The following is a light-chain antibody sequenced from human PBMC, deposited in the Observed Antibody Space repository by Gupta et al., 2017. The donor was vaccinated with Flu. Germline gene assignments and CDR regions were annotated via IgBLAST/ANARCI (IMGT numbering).Light chain of an antibody. CDR2: RKD. V-gene: IGLV1-47*01. CDR1: SSNIGGNF. CDR3: AVWDDSMRAVV. J-gene: IGLJ3*02. Sequence: QSVLTQPPSASGTPGQRVTIACSGSSSNIGGNFVYWFQQVPGTAPKVLRYRKDRRPSGVPDRFSGYKSGNSASLAISGLRSEDEAEYYCAVWDDSMRAVVFGGGTKLTVL.